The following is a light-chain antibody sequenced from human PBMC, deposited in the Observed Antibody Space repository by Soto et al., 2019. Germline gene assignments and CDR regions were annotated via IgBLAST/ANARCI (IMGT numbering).Light chain of an antibody. CDR2: DDN. Sequence: SSELTQPPSVSVAPGQTARITCGGDNIGNKTVHWYQQKPGQAPVLVVYDDNDRPSGIPERFSGSNSGNTATLTISRVEAGDEADYYCQVWHSISDHVVFGGGTKVTVL. CDR1: NIGNKT. CDR3: QVWHSISDHVV. J-gene: IGLJ2*01. V-gene: IGLV3-21*02.